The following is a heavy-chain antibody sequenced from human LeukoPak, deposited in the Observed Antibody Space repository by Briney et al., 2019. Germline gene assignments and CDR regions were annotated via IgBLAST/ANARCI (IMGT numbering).Heavy chain of an antibody. Sequence: GGSLRLSCTAPGFTFGDYAMSWVRQAPGKGLEWVGFIRSKAYGGTTEYAASVKGRFTISRDDSKSIAYLQMNSLKTEDTAVYYCTRAEVGATTAGDYWGQGTLVTVSS. CDR3: TRAEVGATTAGDY. CDR1: GFTFGDYA. CDR2: IRSKAYGGTT. D-gene: IGHD1-26*01. V-gene: IGHV3-49*04. J-gene: IGHJ4*02.